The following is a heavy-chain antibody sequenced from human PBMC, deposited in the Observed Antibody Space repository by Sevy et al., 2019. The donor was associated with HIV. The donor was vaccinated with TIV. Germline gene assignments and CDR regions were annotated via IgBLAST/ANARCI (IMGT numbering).Heavy chain of an antibody. CDR1: GFTFSSYA. J-gene: IGHJ4*02. V-gene: IGHV3-23*01. D-gene: IGHD3-10*01. CDR3: AKDRVILWFGELLTEFDY. Sequence: GGSLRLSCAASGFTFSSYAMSWVRQAPGKGLEWVSAISGSGGSTYYADSVKGRFTISRDNSKNTLYLRMNSLRAEDTAVYYCAKDRVILWFGELLTEFDYWGQGTLVTVSS. CDR2: ISGSGGST.